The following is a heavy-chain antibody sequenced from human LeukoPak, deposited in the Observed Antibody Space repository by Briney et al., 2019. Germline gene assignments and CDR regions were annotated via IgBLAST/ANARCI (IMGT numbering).Heavy chain of an antibody. Sequence: SETLSLTCAVYGGSFSGYYWSWIRQPPGKGLEWIGEINHSGSTNYNPSLKSRVTISVDTSKNQFSLKLSSVTAADTAVYYCARGKYVTTRLFDYWGQGTLVTVSS. CDR1: GGSFSGYY. CDR2: INHSGST. CDR3: ARGKYVTTRLFDY. V-gene: IGHV4-34*01. J-gene: IGHJ4*02. D-gene: IGHD4-17*01.